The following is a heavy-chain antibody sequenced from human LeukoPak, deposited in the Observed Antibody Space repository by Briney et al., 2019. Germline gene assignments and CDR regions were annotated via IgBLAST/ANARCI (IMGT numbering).Heavy chain of an antibody. CDR1: GFTFSDYS. CDR2: IGIDSGNT. Sequence: GRSLTLSCAASGFTFSDYSMNWVRQAPGKGLEWISYIGIDSGNTNYADSVKGRFTISGDKAKNSLYLQMNSLRVEDTAVYYCARDYKYAFDNWGQGTLVTVSS. CDR3: ARDYKYAFDN. D-gene: IGHD5-24*01. V-gene: IGHV3-48*01. J-gene: IGHJ4*02.